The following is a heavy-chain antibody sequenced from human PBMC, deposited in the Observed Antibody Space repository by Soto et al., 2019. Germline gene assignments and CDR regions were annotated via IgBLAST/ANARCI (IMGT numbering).Heavy chain of an antibody. V-gene: IGHV4-4*02. CDR3: AGESGSIKVRGPLGF. CDR2: IYHGGST. D-gene: IGHD3-10*01. J-gene: IGHJ3*01. Sequence: QVQLQESGPGLVKPSGTLSLICTVTSGSISSNNWWSWVRQSPGKGLQWMGEIYHGGSTNFNTSLLHRVTISIDTSRHQFSLRLRSVTASDTAVYYCAGESGSIKVRGPLGFGGPGTLVTVAS. CDR1: SGSISSNNW.